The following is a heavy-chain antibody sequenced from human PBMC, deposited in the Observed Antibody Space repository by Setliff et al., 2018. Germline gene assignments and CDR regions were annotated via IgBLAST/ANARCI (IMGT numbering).Heavy chain of an antibody. CDR1: GYSISSGHY. CDR2: ISHSGST. Sequence: KSSETLSLTCTVSGYSISSGHYWGWIRQPPGKGLEWIGSISHSGSTYYNPSLKSRVTISVDTSKNQFSLKLSSVSAADTAMFYCARHTYYYDSSGYYYIGYFDYWGQGTLVTVSS. V-gene: IGHV4-38-2*02. D-gene: IGHD3-22*01. J-gene: IGHJ4*02. CDR3: ARHTYYYDSSGYYYIGYFDY.